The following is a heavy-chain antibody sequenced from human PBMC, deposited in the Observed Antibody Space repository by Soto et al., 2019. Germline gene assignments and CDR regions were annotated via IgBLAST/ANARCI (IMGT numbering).Heavy chain of an antibody. CDR2: INPKSGGT. D-gene: IGHD2-8*01. J-gene: IGHJ6*02. CDR3: ARGDSTDCSNGVCSFFYNHDMDV. V-gene: IGHV1-2*04. CDR1: GYSFTDYH. Sequence: SLKVSCKASGYSFTDYHIHWVRQAPGQGLEWLGRINPKSGGTSTAQKFQGWVTMTTDTSISTASMELTRLTSDDTAIYYCARGDSTDCSNGVCSFFYNHDMDVWGQGTTVTVS.